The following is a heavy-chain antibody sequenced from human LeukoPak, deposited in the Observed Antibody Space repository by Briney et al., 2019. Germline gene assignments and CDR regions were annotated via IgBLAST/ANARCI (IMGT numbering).Heavy chain of an antibody. D-gene: IGHD2-2*01. Sequence: PSETLSLTCTVSGGSISSYHWSWIRQPAGKGLEWIGRIYTSGSTNYNPSLKSRVTMSVDTSKNQFSLKLSSVTAADTAVYYCARDGGYCSSTSCPPFDYWGQGTLVTVSS. J-gene: IGHJ4*02. V-gene: IGHV4-4*07. CDR3: ARDGGYCSSTSCPPFDY. CDR1: GGSISSYH. CDR2: IYTSGST.